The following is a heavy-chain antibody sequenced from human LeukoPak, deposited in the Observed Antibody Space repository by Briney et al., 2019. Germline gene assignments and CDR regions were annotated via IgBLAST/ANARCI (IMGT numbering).Heavy chain of an antibody. Sequence: GGSLRLPCTASGFKFDDYGMTWVRQAPGKGLEWVSDINWNGDSRGYAHSVRGRFTIYRDNSKNSLYLQMNSLRAEDTAVYYCARMYYDSSGYRTDYWGQGTLVTVSS. J-gene: IGHJ4*02. CDR3: ARMYYDSSGYRTDY. V-gene: IGHV3-20*04. CDR1: GFKFDDYG. CDR2: INWNGDSR. D-gene: IGHD3-22*01.